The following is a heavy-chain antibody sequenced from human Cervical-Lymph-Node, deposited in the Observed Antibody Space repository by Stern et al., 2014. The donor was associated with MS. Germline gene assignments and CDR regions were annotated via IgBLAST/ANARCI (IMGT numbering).Heavy chain of an antibody. Sequence: VQLVQSGAELIRPGESLKISCKGSGFKVSIYWIAWVGQMPGQGLEWMWIILPGDSETRSSPSFQGQVPMSADKSTSTAYLQWSSLNASDTAMYFCARQTTAWASDVWGQGTLVTVSS. CDR2: ILPGDSET. CDR3: ARQTTAWASDV. D-gene: IGHD1-14*01. CDR1: GFKVSIYW. J-gene: IGHJ4*02. V-gene: IGHV5-51*01.